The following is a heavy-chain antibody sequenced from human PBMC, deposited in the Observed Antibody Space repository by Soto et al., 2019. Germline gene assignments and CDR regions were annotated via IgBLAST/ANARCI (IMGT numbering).Heavy chain of an antibody. CDR3: VKAVYLLDFDY. Sequence: VGSLRLSCAASGFTFSSYAMTWVRQAPGKGLEWVSTISGTGGNTYYADSVKGRFTISRDNSKNTVYLQMNSLRAEDTAVYYCVKAVYLLDFDYWGQGTLVTVSS. CDR1: GFTFSSYA. J-gene: IGHJ4*02. V-gene: IGHV3-23*01. D-gene: IGHD1-20*01. CDR2: ISGTGGNT.